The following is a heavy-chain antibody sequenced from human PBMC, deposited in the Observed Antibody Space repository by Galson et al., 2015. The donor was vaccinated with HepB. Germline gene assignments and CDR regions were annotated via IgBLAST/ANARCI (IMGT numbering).Heavy chain of an antibody. CDR2: ISYDGSNK. CDR3: AGEVRGLIAARRFDP. CDR1: GFTLSSYA. V-gene: IGHV3-30-3*01. D-gene: IGHD6-6*01. J-gene: IGHJ5*02. Sequence: SLRLSCAASGFTLSSYAMHWVRQAPGKGLEWVAVISYDGSNKYYADSVKGRFTISRDNSKNTLYLQMNSLRAEDTAVYYCAGEVRGLIAARRFDPWGQGTLVTVSS.